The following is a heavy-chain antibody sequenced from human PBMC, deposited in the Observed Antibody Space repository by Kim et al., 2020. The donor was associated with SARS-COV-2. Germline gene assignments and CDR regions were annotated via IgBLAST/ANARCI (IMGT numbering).Heavy chain of an antibody. CDR3: ARASRPNVVTALDY. D-gene: IGHD2-21*02. J-gene: IGHJ4*02. Sequence: ASVKVSCKASGYTFTSYYMHWVRQAPGQGLEWMGIINPSGGSTSYAQKFHGRVTMTRDTSASTVYMELSSLRSEDTAMYYCARASRPNVVTALDYWGQGTLVTVSS. CDR1: GYTFTSYY. CDR2: INPSGGST. V-gene: IGHV1-46*01.